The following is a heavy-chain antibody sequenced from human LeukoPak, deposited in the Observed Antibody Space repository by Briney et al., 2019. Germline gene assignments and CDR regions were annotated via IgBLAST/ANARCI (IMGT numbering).Heavy chain of an antibody. CDR1: GYTFTSYD. D-gene: IGHD5-18*01. J-gene: IGHJ6*03. Sequence: ASVKVSCKASGYTFTSYDINWVRQATGQGLEWMGWMNPNSGNTGYAQKFQGRVTMTRNTSISTAYMELSSLRSEDTAVYYCARALRGYSYGYANYYYYMDVWGKGTTVTVSS. CDR3: ARALRGYSYGYANYYYYMDV. V-gene: IGHV1-8*01. CDR2: MNPNSGNT.